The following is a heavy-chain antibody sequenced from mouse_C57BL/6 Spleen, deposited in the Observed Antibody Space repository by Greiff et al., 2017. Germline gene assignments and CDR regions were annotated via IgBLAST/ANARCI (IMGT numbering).Heavy chain of an antibody. J-gene: IGHJ2*01. CDR1: GYTFTSYW. Sequence: VQLQQPGAELVRPGSSVKLSCKASGYTFTSYWMDWVKQRPGQGLEWIGNIYPSDSETHYNQKFKDKATLTVDKSSSTAYMQLSSLTSEDSAVYYCARRELGYFDYWGQGTTLTVSS. D-gene: IGHD4-1*01. CDR2: IYPSDSET. V-gene: IGHV1-61*01. CDR3: ARRELGYFDY.